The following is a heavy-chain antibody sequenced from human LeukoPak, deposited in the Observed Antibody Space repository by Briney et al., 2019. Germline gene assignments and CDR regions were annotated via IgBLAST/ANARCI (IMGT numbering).Heavy chain of an antibody. CDR2: ISYDGSNR. CDR3: ARVSSYYDSSGYYGDYFDY. CDR1: GFTFSSYA. V-gene: IGHV3-30*04. J-gene: IGHJ4*02. Sequence: PGGSLRLSCAASGFTFSSYAMHWVRQAPGKGLEWVAVISYDGSNRYYADSVKGRFTISRDNSKNTLYLQMNSLRAEDTAVYYCARVSSYYDSSGYYGDYFDYWGQGTLVTVSS. D-gene: IGHD3-22*01.